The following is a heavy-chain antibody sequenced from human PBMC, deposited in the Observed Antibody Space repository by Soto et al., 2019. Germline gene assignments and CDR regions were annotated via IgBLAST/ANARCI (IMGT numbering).Heavy chain of an antibody. CDR2: IYYSGST. D-gene: IGHD6-6*01. J-gene: IGHJ4*02. Sequence: SETLSLTCTVSGGSISSGGYYWSWIRQHPGKGLEWIGYIYYSGSTYYNPSLKSRVTISVDTSKNQFSLKLSSVTAADTAVYYCAREVLSRQQLVRKVYFDYWGQGTLVTVSS. V-gene: IGHV4-31*03. CDR3: AREVLSRQQLVRKVYFDY. CDR1: GGSISSGGYY.